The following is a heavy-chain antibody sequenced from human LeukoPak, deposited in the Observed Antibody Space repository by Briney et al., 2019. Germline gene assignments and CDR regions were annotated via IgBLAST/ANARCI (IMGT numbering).Heavy chain of an antibody. V-gene: IGHV3-30*18. J-gene: IGHJ4*02. CDR1: GFTFNDYG. CDR3: AKVRWDNSGWYYLDY. Sequence: PGGSLRLSCAASGFTFNDYGMHWVRQAPGKGLEWVAVISYDGSNKYYTDSVKGRFTISRDNSKSTLYLQMNSLRAGDTAVYYCAKVRWDNSGWYYLDYWGQGTLVTVSS. D-gene: IGHD6-19*01. CDR2: ISYDGSNK.